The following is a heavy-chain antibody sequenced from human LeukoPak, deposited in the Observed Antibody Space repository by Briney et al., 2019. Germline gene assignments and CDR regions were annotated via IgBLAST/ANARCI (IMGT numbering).Heavy chain of an antibody. D-gene: IGHD6-13*01. Sequence: GGSLRLSCAASGFTVSSSYMSWVRQAPGKGLEWVSIISSAGTTYYADSVKGRFTVSRDNSKNTVYLQVNSLRDEDTAVYYCARDLEAANTYYFDYWGQGTMVTVSS. J-gene: IGHJ4*02. CDR3: ARDLEAANTYYFDY. CDR1: GFTVSSSY. V-gene: IGHV3-66*01. CDR2: ISSAGTT.